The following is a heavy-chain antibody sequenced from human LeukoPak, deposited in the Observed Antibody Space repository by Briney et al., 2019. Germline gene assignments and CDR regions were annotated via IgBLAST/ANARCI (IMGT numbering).Heavy chain of an antibody. CDR2: IYYSGST. V-gene: IGHV4-30-4*01. D-gene: IGHD3-10*01. CDR3: ARDLWFGDAFDI. CDR1: GGSIRSYY. J-gene: IGHJ3*02. Sequence: PSETLSLTCSVSGGSIRSYYWTWIRQPPGKGLEWIGYIYYSGSTYYNPSLKSRVTISVDTSKNQFSLKLSSVTAADTAVYYCARDLWFGDAFDIWGQGTMVTVSS.